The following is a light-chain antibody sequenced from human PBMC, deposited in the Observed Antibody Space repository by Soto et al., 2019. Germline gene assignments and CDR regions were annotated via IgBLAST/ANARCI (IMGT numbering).Light chain of an antibody. CDR2: GAS. V-gene: IGKV1D-12*01. Sequence: DIQMTQSPSSVSASVGDRVTITCRASQGISSWLAWYQQKPGKAPKLLISGASSLQSGVPSRFSGSESGTYFTLTISSLQPEDFASYYCQQTYSFPPTFGQGTKLEIK. CDR1: QGISSW. CDR3: QQTYSFPPT. J-gene: IGKJ2*01.